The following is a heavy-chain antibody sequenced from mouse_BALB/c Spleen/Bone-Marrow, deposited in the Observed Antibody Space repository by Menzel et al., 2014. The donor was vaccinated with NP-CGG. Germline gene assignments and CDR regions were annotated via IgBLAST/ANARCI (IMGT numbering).Heavy chain of an antibody. CDR1: GFTFSSYT. CDR3: TRDDYDGAWFAY. Sequence: EVKLVESGGGLVKPGGSLKLFCAASGFTFSSYTMSWVRQTPEKRLEWVATTSSGGSYTYYPDSVKGRFTISRDNAKNTLYLQMSSLKSEDTAMYYCTRDDYDGAWFAYWGQGTLVTVSA. V-gene: IGHV5-6-4*01. D-gene: IGHD2-4*01. J-gene: IGHJ3*01. CDR2: TSSGGSYT.